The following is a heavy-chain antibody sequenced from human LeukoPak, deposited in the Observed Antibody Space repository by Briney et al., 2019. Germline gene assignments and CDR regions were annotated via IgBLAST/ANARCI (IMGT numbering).Heavy chain of an antibody. CDR2: ISAYNGNT. V-gene: IGHV1-18*01. D-gene: IGHD3-10*01. Sequence: ASVKVSCKASGYTFTSYGISWVRQAPGQGVKWMGWISAYNGNTNYAQNLQGRFTMTTATSTSTAYMELRSLRSDDTAVYYCARDGAPYGAGSYLRFDYWGQGTLVTVSS. CDR3: ARDGAPYGAGSYLRFDY. J-gene: IGHJ4*02. CDR1: GYTFTSYG.